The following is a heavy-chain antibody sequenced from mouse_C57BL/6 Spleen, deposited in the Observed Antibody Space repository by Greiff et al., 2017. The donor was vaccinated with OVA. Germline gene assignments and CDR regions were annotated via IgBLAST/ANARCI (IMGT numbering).Heavy chain of an antibody. D-gene: IGHD1-1*01. J-gene: IGHJ1*03. CDR2: INYDGSST. V-gene: IGHV5-16*01. CDR1: GFTFSDYY. Sequence: EVQLVESEGGLVQPGSSMKLSCTASGFTFSDYYMAWVRQVPEKGLEWVANINYDGSSTYYLDSLKSRFIISRDNAKNILYLQMSSLKSEDTATYYCARETPTTVVATDWYFDVWGTGTTVTVSS. CDR3: ARETPTTVVATDWYFDV.